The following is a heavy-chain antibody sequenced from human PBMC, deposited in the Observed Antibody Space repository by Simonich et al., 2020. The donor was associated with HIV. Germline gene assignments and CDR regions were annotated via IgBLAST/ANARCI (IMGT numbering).Heavy chain of an antibody. CDR3: ARDRTIAAPGAFDY. CDR2: ISYEEINK. CDR1: GFTFSSYA. V-gene: IGHV3-30*04. J-gene: IGHJ4*02. Sequence: QVQLVESGGGVVQPGRSLRLSCAASGFTFSSYAMHWVRQAPGKGVRGVSVISYEEINKYYADSVKGRFTISRDNSKNTLYLQMNSLRAEDTAVYYCARDRTIAAPGAFDYWGQGTLVTVSS. D-gene: IGHD6-6*01.